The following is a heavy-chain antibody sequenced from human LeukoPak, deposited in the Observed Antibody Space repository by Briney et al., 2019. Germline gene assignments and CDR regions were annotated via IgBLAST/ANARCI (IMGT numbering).Heavy chain of an antibody. V-gene: IGHV3-74*01. CDR3: ARENWYLDR. Sequence: GGSLRLSCAASGFTFSSYSMNWVRQAPGKGLVWVSRINPDGSNTNYADSVMGRFTISRDNAKNTLYLQMNGLRADDTAVYYCARENWYLDRWGRGTLVTVSS. CDR2: INPDGSNT. J-gene: IGHJ2*01. CDR1: GFTFSSYS.